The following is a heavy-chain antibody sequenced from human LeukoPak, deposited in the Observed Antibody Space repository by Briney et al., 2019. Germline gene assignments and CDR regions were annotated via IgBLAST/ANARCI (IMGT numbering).Heavy chain of an antibody. D-gene: IGHD7-27*01. CDR1: GGSISSGDYY. J-gene: IGHJ3*02. CDR2: IYYSGST. V-gene: IGHV4-30-4*08. CDR3: ARAWGSGAFDI. Sequence: PSETLSLTCTVSGGSISSGDYYWSWIRQPPGKGLEWIGYIYYSGSTYYNPSLKSRVTISVDTSKNQFSLKLSSVTAADTAVYYCARAWGSGAFDIWGQGTMSPSLQ.